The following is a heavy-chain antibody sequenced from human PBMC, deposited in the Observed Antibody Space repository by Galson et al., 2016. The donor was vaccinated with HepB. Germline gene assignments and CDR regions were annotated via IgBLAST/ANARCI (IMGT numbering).Heavy chain of an antibody. D-gene: IGHD1-26*01. CDR2: ITASGAVT. CDR3: VVGSGTYFPNTVDV. CDR1: GFTFSNYA. Sequence: SLRLSCAASGFTFSNYAMTWVRQAPGKGLEGVSAITASGAVTYYADSVKGRFTISRDNAKNSLYLQMNSLRAEDTAVYYCVVGSGTYFPNTVDVWGQGTTVTVSS. V-gene: IGHV3-23*01. J-gene: IGHJ6*02.